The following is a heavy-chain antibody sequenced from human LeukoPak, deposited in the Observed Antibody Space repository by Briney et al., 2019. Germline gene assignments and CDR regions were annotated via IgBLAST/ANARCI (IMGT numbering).Heavy chain of an antibody. CDR2: INPNSGGT. Sequence: ASVKVSCKASGYTFIGYYMHWVRQAPGQGLEWMGWINPNSGGTNYAQKFQGRVTMTRDTSISTAYMELSRLRSDDTAVYYCASLPPYSSPTHIIDYWGQGTLVTVSS. CDR3: ASLPPYSSPTHIIDY. J-gene: IGHJ4*02. V-gene: IGHV1-2*02. CDR1: GYTFIGYY. D-gene: IGHD6-13*01.